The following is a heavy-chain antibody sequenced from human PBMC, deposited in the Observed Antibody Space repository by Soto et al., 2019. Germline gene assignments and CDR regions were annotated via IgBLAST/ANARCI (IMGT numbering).Heavy chain of an antibody. Sequence: SETLSLTCTVSGGSISSGGYYWSWIRQHPGKGLEWIGYIYYSGSTYYNPSLKSRVTISVDTSKNQFSLKLSSVTAADTAVYYCARDTAAAGKGFDYWGQGTLVTVSS. CDR2: IYYSGST. V-gene: IGHV4-31*03. CDR1: GGSISSGGYY. J-gene: IGHJ4*02. CDR3: ARDTAAAGKGFDY. D-gene: IGHD6-13*01.